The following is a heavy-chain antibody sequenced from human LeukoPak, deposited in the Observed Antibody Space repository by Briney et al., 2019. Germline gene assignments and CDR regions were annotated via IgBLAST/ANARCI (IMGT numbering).Heavy chain of an antibody. CDR2: IIPIFGTA. D-gene: IGHD6-19*01. J-gene: IGHJ4*02. V-gene: IGHV1-69*05. Sequence: AASVKVSCKASGGTFSSYAISWVRQAPGQGLEWMGRIIPIFGTANYAQKFQGRVTITTDESTSTAYMELSSLRSEDTAVYYCARALIAVAGRPYYFDYWGQGTLVTVSS. CDR1: GGTFSSYA. CDR3: ARALIAVAGRPYYFDY.